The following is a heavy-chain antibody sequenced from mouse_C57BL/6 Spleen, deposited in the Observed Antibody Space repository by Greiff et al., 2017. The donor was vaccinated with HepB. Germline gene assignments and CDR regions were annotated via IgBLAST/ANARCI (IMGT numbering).Heavy chain of an antibody. J-gene: IGHJ1*03. CDR1: GFTFSDAW. D-gene: IGHD1-1*01. V-gene: IGHV6-6*01. CDR2: IRNKANNPAT. Sequence: EVQLVESGGGLVQPGGSMKLSCAASGFTFSDAWMDWVRQSPEKGLEWVAEIRNKANNPATYYAESVKGRFTISRDDSKSSVYLQMNSLRAEDTGIYYCTRNYYGSSPYWYFDVWGTGTTVTVSS. CDR3: TRNYYGSSPYWYFDV.